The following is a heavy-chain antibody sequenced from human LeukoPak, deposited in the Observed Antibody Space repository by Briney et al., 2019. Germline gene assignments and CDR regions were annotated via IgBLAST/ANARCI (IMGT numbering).Heavy chain of an antibody. CDR1: GGSFSDYY. V-gene: IGHV4-34*01. CDR2: MNHSGST. CDR3: AGSIAARLDY. Sequence: PSETLSLTCAVYGGSFSDYYWSWIRQPPGKGLEWIGEMNHSGSTNYNPSLKSRVTISVDTSKNQFSLKLSSVTAADTAVYYCAGSIAARLDYWGQGTLVTVSS. J-gene: IGHJ4*02. D-gene: IGHD6-6*01.